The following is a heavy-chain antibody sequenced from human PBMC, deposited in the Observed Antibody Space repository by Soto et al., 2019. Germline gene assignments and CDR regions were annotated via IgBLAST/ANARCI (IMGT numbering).Heavy chain of an antibody. CDR2: IIPKFGTT. D-gene: IGHD3-16*01. J-gene: IGHJ3*02. Sequence: QVQLVQSGPAVKETGSSVKVSCKASEDTFNNYALTWVRQAPGQGLEWMGGIIPKFGTTNYAPKWQGRVTMTADEATSTLYLQLSTLTLEDSAVYWCARDRRCYSYANMVYGASEIWGQGTVVLFSS. V-gene: IGHV1-69*01. CDR1: EDTFNNYA. CDR3: ARDRRCYSYANMVYGASEI.